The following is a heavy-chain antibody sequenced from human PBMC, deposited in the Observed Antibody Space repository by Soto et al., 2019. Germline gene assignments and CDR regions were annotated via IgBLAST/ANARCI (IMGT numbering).Heavy chain of an antibody. CDR1: GFTFNDYA. Sequence: EMQLLESGGDLGQPGGSLRLSYAVSGFTFNDYAKSWVRQAPGKGLEWVSTISGSLGSAYYAASVEGGFTLSGDNSNNTLYLQMNSLRVEDTATYYCAKDSRLPGFGLPIHAFDIWGHGTMVTVSS. D-gene: IGHD3-3*01. V-gene: IGHV3-23*01. CDR2: ISGSLGSA. CDR3: AKDSRLPGFGLPIHAFDI. J-gene: IGHJ3*02.